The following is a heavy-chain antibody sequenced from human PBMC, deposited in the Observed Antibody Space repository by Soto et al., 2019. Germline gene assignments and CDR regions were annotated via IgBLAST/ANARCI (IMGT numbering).Heavy chain of an antibody. CDR1: GGTFSSYA. CDR2: IIPIFGTA. Sequence: QVQLVQSGAEVKKPGSSVKVSCKASGGTFSSYAISWVRQAPGQGLEWMGGIIPIFGTANYAQKFQGRVTITADESTSTSYMELSSLRSEDTAVYYCARGVEDIVVVVAATPYVDYWGQGTLVTVSS. D-gene: IGHD2-15*01. CDR3: ARGVEDIVVVVAATPYVDY. V-gene: IGHV1-69*01. J-gene: IGHJ4*02.